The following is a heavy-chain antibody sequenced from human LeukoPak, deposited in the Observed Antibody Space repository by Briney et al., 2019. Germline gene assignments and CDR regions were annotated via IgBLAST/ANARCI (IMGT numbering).Heavy chain of an antibody. Sequence: GGSLRLSCAASGFTFSSYNMNWVRQAPGKGLEWVAYISIGTSFIYYADSVKGRFTISRDNAKNSLYLQMNSLRAEDTAVYYCARDHGLDYYDSSGYYPFDYWGQGTLVTVSS. D-gene: IGHD3-22*01. CDR3: ARDHGLDYYDSSGYYPFDY. CDR1: GFTFSSYN. J-gene: IGHJ4*02. CDR2: ISIGTSFI. V-gene: IGHV3-21*01.